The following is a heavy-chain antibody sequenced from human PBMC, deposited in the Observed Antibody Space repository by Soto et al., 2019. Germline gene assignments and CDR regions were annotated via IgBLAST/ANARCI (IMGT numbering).Heavy chain of an antibody. CDR1: GYTLTRYA. CDR3: ARDGAVAGDSNFDY. D-gene: IGHD6-19*01. J-gene: IGHJ4*02. Sequence: GTSVKVSCKASGYTLTRYAMHWVRQDPGQRPEWMGWINAGNGNTKYSQKFQGRVTITTDTSASAAYMELSSLRSEDTAVYYCARDGAVAGDSNFDYWGQGTLVTVSS. V-gene: IGHV1-3*01. CDR2: INAGNGNT.